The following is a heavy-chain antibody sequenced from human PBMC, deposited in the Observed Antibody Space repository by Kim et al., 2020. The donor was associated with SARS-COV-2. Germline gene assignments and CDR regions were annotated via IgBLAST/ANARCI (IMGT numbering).Heavy chain of an antibody. V-gene: IGHV5-10-1*01. D-gene: IGHD2-21*01. J-gene: IGHJ2*01. Sequence: SPSFQGHVTISADKSISTAYLQWSSLKASDTAMYYCAVMVVIATDWYFDLWGRGTLVTVSS. CDR3: AVMVVIATDWYFDL.